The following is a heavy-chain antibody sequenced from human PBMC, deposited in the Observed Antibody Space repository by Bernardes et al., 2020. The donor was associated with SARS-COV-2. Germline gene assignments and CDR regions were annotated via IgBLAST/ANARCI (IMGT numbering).Heavy chain of an antibody. CDR3: ARDQGYCSSTSCYNWFDP. CDR2: IYYSGST. Sequence: SETLSLTCTVSGGSISSSSYYWGWIRQPPGKGLEWIGSIYYSGSTYYNPSLKSRVTISVDTSKNQFSLKLSSVTAADTAVYYCARDQGYCSSTSCYNWFDPWGQGTLVTVSS. D-gene: IGHD2-2*01. CDR1: GGSISSSSYY. V-gene: IGHV4-39*07. J-gene: IGHJ5*02.